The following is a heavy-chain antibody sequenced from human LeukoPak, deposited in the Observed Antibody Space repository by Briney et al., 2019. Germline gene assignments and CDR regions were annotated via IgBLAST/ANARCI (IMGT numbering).Heavy chain of an antibody. CDR3: ARDDFWSGYYTPDY. CDR2: ISSSSSTI. Sequence: AGGSLRLSCAASGFTFSSYSMNWVRQAPGKGLEWVSYISSSSSTIYYADSVKGRFTISRDNAKNSLYLQMNSLRAEDTAVYYCARDDFWSGYYTPDYWDQGTLVTVSS. J-gene: IGHJ4*02. CDR1: GFTFSSYS. V-gene: IGHV3-48*01. D-gene: IGHD3-3*01.